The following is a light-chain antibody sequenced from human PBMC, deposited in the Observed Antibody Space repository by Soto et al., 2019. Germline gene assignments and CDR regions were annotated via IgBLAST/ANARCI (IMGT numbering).Light chain of an antibody. CDR2: GAS. V-gene: IGKV3-15*01. Sequence: EIVMTQSPATLSVSPGERATLSCRASQSVSSNLAWYQQKPGQAPRLLIYGASTRATDISARFSGSGSGTEFTLTISSLQSGDIAVYYCQQYKNWPWTFGQGTKVEI. CDR1: QSVSSN. CDR3: QQYKNWPWT. J-gene: IGKJ1*01.